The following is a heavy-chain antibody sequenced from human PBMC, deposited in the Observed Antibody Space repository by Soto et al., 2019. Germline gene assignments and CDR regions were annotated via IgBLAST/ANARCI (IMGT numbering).Heavy chain of an antibody. D-gene: IGHD3-3*01. Sequence: GGSLRLSCAASGFTFSSYAMSWVRQAPGKGLEWVSAISGSGGSTYYADSVKGRFTISRDNSKNTLYLQMNSLRAEDTAVYYCAKGHDFWSGYYRLGSDYWGQGTLVTVSS. CDR1: GFTFSSYA. CDR2: ISGSGGST. V-gene: IGHV3-23*01. J-gene: IGHJ4*02. CDR3: AKGHDFWSGYYRLGSDY.